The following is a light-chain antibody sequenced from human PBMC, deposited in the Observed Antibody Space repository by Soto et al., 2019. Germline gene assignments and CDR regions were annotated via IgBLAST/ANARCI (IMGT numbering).Light chain of an antibody. CDR2: EVI. CDR1: SSDIGGYNY. CDR3: ASYSTTRTPYV. J-gene: IGLJ1*01. V-gene: IGLV2-14*01. Sequence: QSALTQPASVSGSPGQSITISCTGTSSDIGGYNYVSWYQQHPGKAPKLMVYEVINRPSGVSHRFSGARSGNTASLTISGLQAEEEAVYYCASYSTTRTPYVFGTGTKVNV.